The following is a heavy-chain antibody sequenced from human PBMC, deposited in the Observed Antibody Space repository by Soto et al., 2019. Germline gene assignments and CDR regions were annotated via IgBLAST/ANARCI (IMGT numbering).Heavy chain of an antibody. J-gene: IGHJ6*02. CDR2: IYWDDDK. CDR3: AHNNPTTVTTNYYYYGMDV. D-gene: IGHD4-17*01. CDR1: GFSLSTSGVG. Sequence: QITLKESGPTLVKPTQTLTLTCTFSGFSLSTSGVGVGWIRQPPGKALEWLALIYWDDDKRYSPSLKSRLTITKDTSKNQVVLTMTNMGPVVTATYYCAHNNPTTVTTNYYYYGMDVWGQGTTVTVSS. V-gene: IGHV2-5*02.